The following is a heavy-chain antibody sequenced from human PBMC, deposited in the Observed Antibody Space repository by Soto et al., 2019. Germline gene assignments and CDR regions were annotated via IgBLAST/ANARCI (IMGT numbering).Heavy chain of an antibody. CDR2: ISSSSSTI. Sequence: LRLSCAASGFTFSSYSMNWVRQAPGKGLEWVSYISSSSSTIYYADSVKGRFTISRDNAKNSLYLQMNSLRDEDTAAYYCARPIYYYDSSGPDAFDIWGQGTMVTVSS. J-gene: IGHJ3*02. CDR1: GFTFSSYS. CDR3: ARPIYYYDSSGPDAFDI. V-gene: IGHV3-48*02. D-gene: IGHD3-22*01.